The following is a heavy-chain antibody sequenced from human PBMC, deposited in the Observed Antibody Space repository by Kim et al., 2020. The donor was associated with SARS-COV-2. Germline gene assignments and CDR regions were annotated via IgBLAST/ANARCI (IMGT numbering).Heavy chain of an antibody. D-gene: IGHD3-9*01. CDR3: ARVGTGYPYDIFVRGAFDI. J-gene: IGHJ3*02. Sequence: RCTISRDNAKNSLYLQMNSLRAEDTAVYYCARVGTGYPYDIFVRGAFDIWGQGTMVTVSS. V-gene: IGHV3-11*06.